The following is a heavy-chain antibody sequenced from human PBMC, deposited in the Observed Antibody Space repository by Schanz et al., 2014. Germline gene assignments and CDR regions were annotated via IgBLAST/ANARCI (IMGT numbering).Heavy chain of an antibody. CDR1: GFSFSDYG. CDR3: ATETYSSSWCFDY. V-gene: IGHV3-30*03. D-gene: IGHD6-13*01. CDR2: ISYHGSEK. J-gene: IGHJ4*02. Sequence: QVQLVESGGSVVQPGRSLRLSCAGSGFSFSDYGMHWVRQAPGRGLEWVAVISYHGSEKYYADSVKGRFTISRDNSKNSVFLQMNGLRDEDTAVYYCATETYSSSWCFDYWGQGTLVTVSS.